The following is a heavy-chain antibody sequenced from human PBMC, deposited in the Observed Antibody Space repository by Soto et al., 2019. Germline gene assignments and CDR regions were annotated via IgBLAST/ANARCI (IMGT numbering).Heavy chain of an antibody. CDR2: ISAYNGNT. CDR1: GYTFTSYG. D-gene: IGHD3-3*01. J-gene: IGHJ4*02. CDR3: ARGYDFWSGYSDQFDY. Sequence: GASVKVSCKASGYTFTSYGISWVRQAPGQGLEWMGWISAYNGNTNYAQKLQGRVTMTTDTSTSTAYMELRSLRSEDTAVYYCARGYDFWSGYSDQFDYWGQGTLVTVSS. V-gene: IGHV1-18*01.